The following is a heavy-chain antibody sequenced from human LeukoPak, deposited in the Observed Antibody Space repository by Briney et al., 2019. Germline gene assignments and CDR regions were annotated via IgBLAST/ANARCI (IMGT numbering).Heavy chain of an antibody. CDR1: GYDFTSVG. CDR2: ISPYNGNT. J-gene: IGHJ4*02. Sequence: ASVKVSCKASGYDFTSVGITWVRRAPGQGLEWMGWISPYNGNTRYAQRFQGRVAMTTDTSTTTAYMELRGLRFNDTAVYYCARAGSGSGWYFDYWGQGTLVTVSS. CDR3: ARAGSGSGWYFDY. D-gene: IGHD6-19*01. V-gene: IGHV1-18*01.